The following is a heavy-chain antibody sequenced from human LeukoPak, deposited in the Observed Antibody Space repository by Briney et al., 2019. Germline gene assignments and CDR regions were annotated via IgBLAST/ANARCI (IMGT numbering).Heavy chain of an antibody. V-gene: IGHV1-8*01. D-gene: IGHD4-17*01. CDR3: ARDLNYGDSDY. J-gene: IGHJ4*02. Sequence: ASVKVSCKASGYTFTSYDINWVRQATGQGLEWMGWMNSNSGNTGYAQKFQGRVTMTRDMSTSTVYMELSSLRSEDTAVYYCARDLNYGDSDYWGQGTLVTVSS. CDR2: MNSNSGNT. CDR1: GYTFTSYD.